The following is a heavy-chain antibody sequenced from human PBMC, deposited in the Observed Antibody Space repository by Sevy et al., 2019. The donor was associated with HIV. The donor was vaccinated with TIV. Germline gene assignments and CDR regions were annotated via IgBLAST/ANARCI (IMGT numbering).Heavy chain of an antibody. CDR3: ARAIHDYVWGSYRYKSPAVHFDY. J-gene: IGHJ4*02. D-gene: IGHD3-16*02. V-gene: IGHV4-30-2*01. CDR1: GGSICSGGYS. CDR2: IYHSRST. Sequence: SETLSLTCTVSGGSICSGGYSWSWIRQPPGKGLEWIGYIYHSRSTYYNPSLKSRVTISADRSKNQFSLKLSSVTAAGTAVYYCARAIHDYVWGSYRYKSPAVHFDYWGQGTLVTVSS.